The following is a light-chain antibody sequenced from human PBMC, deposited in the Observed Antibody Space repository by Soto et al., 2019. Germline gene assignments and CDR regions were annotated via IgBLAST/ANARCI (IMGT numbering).Light chain of an antibody. J-gene: IGKJ2*01. CDR2: GAY. CDR3: QQYGRSPFT. CDR1: QRMTNNC. V-gene: IGKV3-20*01. Sequence: EIVLTQSPDTLSLSPGEIATLSCRASQRMTNNCLAWFQQKPGLAPRLLIHGAYNRASGVPDRFTGGGSGTDFVLTISRVEPEDFAVYYCQQYGRSPFTFGQGTKLQIK.